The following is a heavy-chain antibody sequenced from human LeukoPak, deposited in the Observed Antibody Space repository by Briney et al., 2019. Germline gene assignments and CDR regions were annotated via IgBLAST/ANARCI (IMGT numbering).Heavy chain of an antibody. CDR1: GFTFSSYG. D-gene: IGHD3-10*01. Sequence: PGRSLRLSCAASGFTFSSYGMHWVRQAPGKGPEWVAVISYDGSNKYYADSVKGRFAISRNNSKNTLYLQMNSLRAEDTAVYYCAKASFGGGMDVWGQGTTVTVSS. CDR2: ISYDGSNK. V-gene: IGHV3-30*18. J-gene: IGHJ6*02. CDR3: AKASFGGGMDV.